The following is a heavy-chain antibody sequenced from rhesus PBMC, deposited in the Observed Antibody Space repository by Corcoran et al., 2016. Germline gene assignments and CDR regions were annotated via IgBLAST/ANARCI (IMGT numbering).Heavy chain of an antibody. CDR3: ARVFSY. V-gene: IGHV4-173*01. J-gene: IGHJ4*01. Sequence: QLQLQESGPGLVKPSETLSLTCAVSGGSISSNCWSWIRQPQGKGLGWIGRNTGSGGSTSYNPSLKSRITISTDTSKNQFSLKLSSVTAADTAVYYCARVFSYWGQGVLVTVSS. CDR2: NTGSGGST. CDR1: GGSISSNC.